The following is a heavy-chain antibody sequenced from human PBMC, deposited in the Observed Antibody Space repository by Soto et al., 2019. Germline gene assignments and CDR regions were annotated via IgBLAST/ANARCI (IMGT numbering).Heavy chain of an antibody. CDR1: GFTFSSYW. J-gene: IGHJ5*02. CDR2: INSDGSST. D-gene: IGHD6-13*01. Sequence: PGGSLRLSCAASGFTFSSYWMHWVRQAPGKGLVWVSRINSDGSSTSYADSVKGRFTISRDNAKNTLYLQMNSLRAEDTAVYYCARSGQSNPSRNWFDPWGQGTLVTVSS. CDR3: ARSGQSNPSRNWFDP. V-gene: IGHV3-74*01.